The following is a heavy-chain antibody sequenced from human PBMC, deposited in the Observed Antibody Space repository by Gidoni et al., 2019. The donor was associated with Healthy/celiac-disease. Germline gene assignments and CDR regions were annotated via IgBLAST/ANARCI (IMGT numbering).Heavy chain of an antibody. CDR2: IYPGDSDT. D-gene: IGHD6-6*01. J-gene: IGHJ4*02. Sequence: EVQLAQSGAEDKQHGESLKFSCKCHGYSFTSYWIGWVRQTPGKGLEWMGIIYPGDSDTRYSPSFQGQVTISAYKSISTAYLQWSSLKASDTAMYYCARPGQGSSSLDFVYWGQGTLVTVSS. CDR3: ARPGQGSSSLDFVY. V-gene: IGHV5-51*01. CDR1: GYSFTSYW.